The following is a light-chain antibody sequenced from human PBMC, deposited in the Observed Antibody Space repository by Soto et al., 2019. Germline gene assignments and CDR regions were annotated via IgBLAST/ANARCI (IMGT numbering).Light chain of an antibody. J-gene: IGLJ1*01. CDR3: SSYAGRSASYV. CDR1: SSDVGSNNL. CDR2: EVS. Sequence: QSVLSQPASVSGSPGQSITISCTGTSSDVGSNNLVSWYQQHPGKAPKLMIYEVSKRPSGISNRFSGSKSGNTASLTISGLQAEDEADYYCSSYAGRSASYVFGAGTKVTVL. V-gene: IGLV2-23*02.